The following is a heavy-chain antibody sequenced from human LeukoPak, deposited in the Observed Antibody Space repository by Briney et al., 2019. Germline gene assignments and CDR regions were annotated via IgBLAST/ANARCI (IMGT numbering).Heavy chain of an antibody. D-gene: IGHD5-12*01. CDR1: GYTFTGYY. J-gene: IGHJ4*02. CDR3: ARDRYQWLRLLDY. V-gene: IGHV1-2*02. Sequence: GASVKVSCKASGYTFTGYYMHWVRQAPGQGLEWMGWINPNSGGTNYAQKFQGRVTMTRDTSISTAHMELSRLRSDDTAVYYCARDRYQWLRLLDYWGQGTLVTVSS. CDR2: INPNSGGT.